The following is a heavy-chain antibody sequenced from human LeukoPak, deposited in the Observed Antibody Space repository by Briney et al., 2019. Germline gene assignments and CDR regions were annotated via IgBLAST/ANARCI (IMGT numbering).Heavy chain of an antibody. CDR3: ASEYCSGGSCYGVDY. CDR1: GGSVSSVSYY. CDR2: IYYSGST. V-gene: IGHV4-61*01. J-gene: IGHJ4*02. D-gene: IGHD2-15*01. Sequence: SETLSLTCTLPGGSVSSVSYYWSWIRQPPGRGLEWIGYIYYSGSTNYNPSLKSRVTISVDTSKDQFSLKLSSVTAADTAVYYCASEYCSGGSCYGVDYWGQGTLVTVSS.